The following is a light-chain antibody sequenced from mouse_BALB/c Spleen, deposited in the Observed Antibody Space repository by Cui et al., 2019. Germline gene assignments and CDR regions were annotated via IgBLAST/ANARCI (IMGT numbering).Light chain of an antibody. CDR3: QQWSSNPLT. CDR2: LTS. CDR1: SSVSN. V-gene: IGKV4-68*01. Sequence: IVLNQSPALMSASPVEKVTTTGSASSSVSNMYWYQQKPRSSPKPWIYLTSNLASGVPARFSGSGSGTSYSLTISSMEAEDAATYYCQQWSSNPLTFGAGTKLELK. J-gene: IGKJ5*01.